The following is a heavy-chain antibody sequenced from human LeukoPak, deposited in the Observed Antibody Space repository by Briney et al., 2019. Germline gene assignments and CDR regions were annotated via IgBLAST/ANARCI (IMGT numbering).Heavy chain of an antibody. CDR1: GFTFSSYS. D-gene: IGHD6-13*01. Sequence: GGSLRLSCAASGFTFSSYSMNWVRQAPGKGLEWVSSISSSSSYIYYADSVKGRFTISRDNAKNSLYLQMNSLRAEDTAVYYCAKLGAADSFDYWGQGTLVTVSS. CDR3: AKLGAADSFDY. J-gene: IGHJ4*02. CDR2: ISSSSSYI. V-gene: IGHV3-21*04.